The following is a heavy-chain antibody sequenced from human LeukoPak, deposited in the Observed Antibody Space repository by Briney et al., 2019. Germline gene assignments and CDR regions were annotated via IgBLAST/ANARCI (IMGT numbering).Heavy chain of an antibody. J-gene: IGHJ4*02. V-gene: IGHV3-30*18. CDR3: TKDSSGAIDY. CDR1: GFTFSSYG. Sequence: PGGSLRLSCEGSGFTFSSYGMHWVRQAPGKGLEWVSFMSYDGSYKYYADSVKGRFTISRDTSKNTLYLQMNCLRAEDTAVYYCTKDSSGAIDYWGQGTLVTVSS. D-gene: IGHD6-25*01. CDR2: MSYDGSYK.